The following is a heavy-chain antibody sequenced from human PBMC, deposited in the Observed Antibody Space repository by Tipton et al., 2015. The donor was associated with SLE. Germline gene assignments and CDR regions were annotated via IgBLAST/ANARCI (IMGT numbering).Heavy chain of an antibody. CDR3: AKQLEGGYAFHGMDV. D-gene: IGHD5-12*01. J-gene: IGHJ6*02. CDR2: ISYDGSNK. CDR1: GFTFSSYA. Sequence: RSLRLSCAASGFTFSSYAMHWVRQAPGKGLEWVAVISYDGSNKYYADSVKGRFTISRDNSKNTLYLQMNSLRAEDTALYYCAKQLEGGYAFHGMDVWGQGTTVTVSS. V-gene: IGHV3-30*04.